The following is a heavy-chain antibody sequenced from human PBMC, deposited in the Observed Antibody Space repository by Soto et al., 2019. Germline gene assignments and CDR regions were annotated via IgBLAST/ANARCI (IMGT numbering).Heavy chain of an antibody. CDR3: ARGHVDTAMVSWEFDY. CDR1: GGSISSSNW. D-gene: IGHD5-18*01. J-gene: IGHJ4*02. V-gene: IGHV4-4*02. CDR2: IYHSGST. Sequence: QVQLQESGPGLVKPSGTLSLTCAVSGGSISSSNWWSWVRQPPGKGLEWIGEIYHSGSTNYNPSRKSRVTISGDKSKNQFSLKLSSVTAADTAVYYCARGHVDTAMVSWEFDYWGQGTLVTVSS.